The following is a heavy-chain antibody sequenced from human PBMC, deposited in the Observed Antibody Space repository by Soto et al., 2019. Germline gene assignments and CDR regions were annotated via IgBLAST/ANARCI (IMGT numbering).Heavy chain of an antibody. J-gene: IGHJ6*03. CDR3: ARVCCSSTSYYYYYMDV. Sequence: QVQLQESGPGLVKPSETLSLTCTVSGGSISVYYWSWIRRSPGKGLEWIGYIYYSGSTNYNPSLTSRVTTSVDTSKNQFSLKLSSVTAADTAVYYCARVCCSSTSYYYYYMDVWGKGTTVTVSS. V-gene: IGHV4-59*01. CDR2: IYYSGST. D-gene: IGHD2-2*01. CDR1: GGSISVYY.